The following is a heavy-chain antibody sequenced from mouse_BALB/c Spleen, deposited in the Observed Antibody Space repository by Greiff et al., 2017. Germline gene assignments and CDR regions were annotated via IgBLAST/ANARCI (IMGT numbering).Heavy chain of an antibody. CDR1: GISITTGNYR. Sequence: VQLKESGPGLVKPSQTVSLTCTVTGISITTGNYRWSWLRQFPGNKLEWIGYIYYSGTITYNPSLTSRTTITRDTSKNQFFLEMNSLTAEDTATYYCARHYYGSSDVWGAGTTVTVSS. D-gene: IGHD1-1*01. CDR2: IYYSGTI. CDR3: ARHYYGSSDV. V-gene: IGHV3-5*02. J-gene: IGHJ1*01.